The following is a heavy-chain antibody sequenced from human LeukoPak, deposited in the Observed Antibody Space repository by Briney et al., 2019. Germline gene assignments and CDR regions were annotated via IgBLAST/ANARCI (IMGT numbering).Heavy chain of an antibody. CDR2: IKPNSGDT. CDR1: GFTLTDY. D-gene: IGHD2-2*01. Sequence: ALVKVSCKASGFTLTDYIHWVRQDPRQGLQWMGWIKPNSGDTDYAQKFQGRVTMPRDTSISTVYMELSSLRSDDTAVYYGARADSVPAGDYHYWYMDVWGKGTTVTVSS. V-gene: IGHV1-2*02. J-gene: IGHJ6*03. CDR3: ARADSVPAGDYHYWYMDV.